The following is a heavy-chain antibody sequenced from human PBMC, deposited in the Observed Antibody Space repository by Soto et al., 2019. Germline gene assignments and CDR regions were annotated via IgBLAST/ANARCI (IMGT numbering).Heavy chain of an antibody. J-gene: IGHJ4*02. V-gene: IGHV1-3*01. D-gene: IGHD2-15*01. Sequence: GASVKVSCKVSGYTFTSYAMHWVRQAPGQRLEWMGWINAGNGNTKYSQKFQGRVTITRDTSASTAYMELSSLRSEDTAVYYCARVYCSGGSCYPGLFDYWGQGTLVTVSS. CDR2: INAGNGNT. CDR1: GYTFTSYA. CDR3: ARVYCSGGSCYPGLFDY.